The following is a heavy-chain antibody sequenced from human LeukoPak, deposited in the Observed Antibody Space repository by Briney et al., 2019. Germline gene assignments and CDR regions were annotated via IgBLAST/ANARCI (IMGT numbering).Heavy chain of an antibody. V-gene: IGHV3-30*03. J-gene: IGHJ4*02. CDR1: GFTFSSYG. D-gene: IGHD2-2*01. CDR3: ARGYLGSTTSSDCCPLDY. CDR2: ISYDGSNK. Sequence: GGSLRLSCAASGFTFSSYGMHWVRQAPGKGLEWEAVISYDGSNKYYADSVKGRFTISRDNSKNTLYLQMNSLRAEDTAVYYCARGYLGSTTSSDCCPLDYWGQGILVTVSS.